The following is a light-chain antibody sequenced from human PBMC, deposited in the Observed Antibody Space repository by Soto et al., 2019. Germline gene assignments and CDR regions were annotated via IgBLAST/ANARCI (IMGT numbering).Light chain of an antibody. CDR1: SSDVGGYNY. CDR3: SSYTSSSVYV. V-gene: IGLV2-14*01. Sequence: QSALTQPASVSGSPGQSITISCTGTSSDVGGYNYVSWYQQHPGKAPKLMIYEVSNRPSGVSNRFSGSKSGNTASLTISRLQSEYEADYYCSSYTSSSVYVFGTGTKLTVL. CDR2: EVS. J-gene: IGLJ1*01.